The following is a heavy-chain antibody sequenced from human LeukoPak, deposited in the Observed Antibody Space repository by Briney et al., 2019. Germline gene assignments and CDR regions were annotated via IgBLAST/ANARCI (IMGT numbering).Heavy chain of an antibody. V-gene: IGHV3-53*01. D-gene: IGHD2-8*02. Sequence: GESLRLSCAVSGFTVSSNYMGWVRQAPGKGLEWVTGIYRDGSTYYADSVKGRFTISRDNSKNILYLQMNSLRVEDTALYYCALDCCTGSRFDHWGQGTLVTVPS. CDR3: ALDCCTGSRFDH. CDR1: GFTVSSNY. J-gene: IGHJ4*02. CDR2: IYRDGST.